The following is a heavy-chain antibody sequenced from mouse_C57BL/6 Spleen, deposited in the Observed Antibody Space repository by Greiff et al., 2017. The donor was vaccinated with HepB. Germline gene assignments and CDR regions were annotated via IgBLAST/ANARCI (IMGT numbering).Heavy chain of an antibody. D-gene: IGHD1-1*01. J-gene: IGHJ2*01. Sequence: QVQLQQSGPELVKPGASVKISCKASGYTFTDYYINWVKQRPGQGLEWIGWIFPGSGSTYYNEKFKGKATLTVDKSSSTAYMLLSSLTSEDSAVYFCAREDYGSSSNYFDYWGQGTTLTVSS. CDR2: IFPGSGST. CDR1: GYTFTDYY. V-gene: IGHV1-75*01. CDR3: AREDYGSSSNYFDY.